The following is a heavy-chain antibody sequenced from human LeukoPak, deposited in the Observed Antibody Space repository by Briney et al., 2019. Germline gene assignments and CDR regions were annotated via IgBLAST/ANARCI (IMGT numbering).Heavy chain of an antibody. Sequence: ASVRVSCKASGGTFSSYDISWVRQAPGQGLEWMGGIMPISGTANYAQKFQGRVTITADKPTNTAYMELSSLRSEDTAVYYCASGRTDIVVVPATLRNYYFDYWGQGTLVTVSS. D-gene: IGHD2-2*01. J-gene: IGHJ4*02. CDR2: IMPISGTA. CDR3: ASGRTDIVVVPATLRNYYFDY. CDR1: GGTFSSYD. V-gene: IGHV1-69*06.